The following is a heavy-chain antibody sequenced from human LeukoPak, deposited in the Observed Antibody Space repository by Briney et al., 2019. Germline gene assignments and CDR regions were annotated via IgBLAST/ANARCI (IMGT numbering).Heavy chain of an antibody. Sequence: GGSLRLSCAASGFTFSSYAMSWVRQAPGKGLEWVSAISGSGGSTYYADSVKGRFTISRDNSKNTLYLQMNSLRAEDTAVYYCARDRGGGYSYGLNWGQGTLVTVSS. D-gene: IGHD5-18*01. CDR1: GFTFSSYA. CDR3: ARDRGGGYSYGLN. V-gene: IGHV3-23*01. J-gene: IGHJ4*02. CDR2: ISGSGGST.